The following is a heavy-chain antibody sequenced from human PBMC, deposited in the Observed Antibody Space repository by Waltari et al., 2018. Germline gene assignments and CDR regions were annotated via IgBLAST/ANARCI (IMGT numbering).Heavy chain of an antibody. CDR3: AKDSGWYRRGYFDY. V-gene: IGHV3-30*02. Sequence: QVQLVESGGGVVQPGGSLRLSCAASGFTFSSYGMHWVRQAPGKGLEWVAFIRYDGSNKYYADYVKGRFTISRDNSKNTLYLQMNSLRAEDTAVYYCAKDSGWYRRGYFDYWGQGTLVTVSS. CDR2: IRYDGSNK. J-gene: IGHJ4*02. D-gene: IGHD6-19*01. CDR1: GFTFSSYG.